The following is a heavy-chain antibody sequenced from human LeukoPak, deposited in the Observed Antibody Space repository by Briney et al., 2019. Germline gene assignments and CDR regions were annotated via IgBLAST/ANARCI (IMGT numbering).Heavy chain of an antibody. V-gene: IGHV4-59*01. CDR1: GGSISSYY. Sequence: SETLSLTCTVSGGSISSYYWSWIRQPPGKGLEWIGYMYYSGSANYNPSLKSRVTISVDTSTNQFSLKLSSVTAADTAVYYCARGARRGWFDPWGQGTLVTVSS. D-gene: IGHD3-10*01. CDR3: ARGARRGWFDP. J-gene: IGHJ5*02. CDR2: MYYSGSA.